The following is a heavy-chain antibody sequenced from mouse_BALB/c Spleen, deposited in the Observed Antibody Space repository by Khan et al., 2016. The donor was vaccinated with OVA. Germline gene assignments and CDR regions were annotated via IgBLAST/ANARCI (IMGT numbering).Heavy chain of an antibody. CDR3: VRDGAYHRNDGWFAY. V-gene: IGHV1-4*01. D-gene: IGHD2-14*01. Sequence: QVRLQQSGAELARPGASVKMSCKASGYTFISYTIHWIKERPGQGLEWIGYINPSNGYTNYNQKFKDKATLTSDKSSTTAYLQLSSLTSDDSVVYNCVRDGAYHRNDGWFAYWGQGTLVTGSA. CDR2: INPSNGYT. J-gene: IGHJ3*01. CDR1: GYTFISYT.